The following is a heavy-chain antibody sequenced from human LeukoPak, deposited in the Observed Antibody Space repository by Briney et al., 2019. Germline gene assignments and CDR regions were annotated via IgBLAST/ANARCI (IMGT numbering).Heavy chain of an antibody. V-gene: IGHV3-30*04. D-gene: IGHD6-13*01. J-gene: IGHJ5*02. CDR1: GFTFNIYA. CDR2: MSCDGSNK. Sequence: GRSLRLSCAASGFTFNIYAMHWVRQAPGKGLEWVAVMSCDGSNKYYADSVKGRFTISRDNSKTTLYLQMNSLRAEDTAIYYCAREGQPLSRNSWFDPWGQGALVTVSS. CDR3: AREGQPLSRNSWFDP.